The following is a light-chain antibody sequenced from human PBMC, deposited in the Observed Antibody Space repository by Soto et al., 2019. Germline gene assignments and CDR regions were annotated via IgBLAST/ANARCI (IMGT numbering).Light chain of an antibody. J-gene: IGKJ5*01. V-gene: IGKV3-15*01. Sequence: EVLLTRSPATLSVSPGERATLCGRSSQSVGSDLAWYQQKPGQPPRLLIYDVSTRATGIPARFGGSGSGTEFTLTISSLQSEDFAVYYCQQYNKWPPLTFGQGTRLENK. CDR1: QSVGSD. CDR2: DVS. CDR3: QQYNKWPPLT.